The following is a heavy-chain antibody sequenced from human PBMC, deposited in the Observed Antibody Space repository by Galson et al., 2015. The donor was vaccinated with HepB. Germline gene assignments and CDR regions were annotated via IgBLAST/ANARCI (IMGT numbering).Heavy chain of an antibody. J-gene: IGHJ6*02. CDR2: ISSSSSYI. CDR3: ARDNQWLVYYYYYGMDV. V-gene: IGHV3-21*01. D-gene: IGHD6-19*01. Sequence: SLRLSCAASGFTFSSYSMNWVRQAPGKGLEWVSPISSSSSYIYYADSVKGRFTISRDNAKNSLYLQMNSLRAEDTAVYYCARDNQWLVYYYYYGMDVWGQGTTVTVSS. CDR1: GFTFSSYS.